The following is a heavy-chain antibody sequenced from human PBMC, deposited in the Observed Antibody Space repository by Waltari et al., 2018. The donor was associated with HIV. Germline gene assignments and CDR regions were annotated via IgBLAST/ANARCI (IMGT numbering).Heavy chain of an antibody. Sequence: QVQLVESGGGVVQPGRSLRLSCAASGFTFRSYAMNWVRQAPGKGLGWGAVITIDSSNKYYADSGKGRFTISRDNSKNTLYLQMNSLGAEDAAVYCCARGRWAAAHSMDVWGQGTTVTVSS. J-gene: IGHJ6*02. CDR2: ITIDSSNK. CDR1: GFTFRSYA. V-gene: IGHV3-30*01. D-gene: IGHD6-13*01. CDR3: ARGRWAAAHSMDV.